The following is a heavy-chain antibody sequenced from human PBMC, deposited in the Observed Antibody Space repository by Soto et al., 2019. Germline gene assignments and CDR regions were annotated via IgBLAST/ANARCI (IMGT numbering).Heavy chain of an antibody. J-gene: IGHJ4*02. V-gene: IGHV4-59*01. Sequence: QVQLQESGPGLVKPSETLSLTCTVSGGSISSYYWSWIRQPPGKGLEWIGCFYYSGSTNYNPSLNSRVTISVDTSKKQFSLKLSSVTAADTAVYYCARGCWKLLDYWGQGTLVTVSS. D-gene: IGHD1-1*01. CDR2: FYYSGST. CDR3: ARGCWKLLDY. CDR1: GGSISSYY.